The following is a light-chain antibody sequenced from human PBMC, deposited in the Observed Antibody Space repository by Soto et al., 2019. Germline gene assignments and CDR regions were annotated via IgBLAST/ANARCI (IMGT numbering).Light chain of an antibody. Sequence: EVVLTQSPGTLSLSPGERATLSCRASQSVVNSYLAWYQQKPGQAPRLLIFGASSRATGIPDRFSGSGSGTDFTLTISRLEPEDFAVYYCQQYGGSPWTFGQGTKVEIK. CDR1: QSVVNSY. V-gene: IGKV3-20*01. CDR3: QQYGGSPWT. CDR2: GAS. J-gene: IGKJ1*01.